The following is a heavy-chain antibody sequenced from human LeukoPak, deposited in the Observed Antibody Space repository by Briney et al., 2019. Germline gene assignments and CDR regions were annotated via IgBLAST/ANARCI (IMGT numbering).Heavy chain of an antibody. J-gene: IGHJ4*02. CDR1: GFTFNNYA. D-gene: IGHD6-13*01. CDR2: MSGSGGSGIST. Sequence: SGXSLRLSCAASGFTFNNYAMSWVRQAQGEGLEWVSTMSGSGGSGISTYYADSVKGRFTISRDNSNNTLYLQVNSLRAEDTAVYFCAKSRSSIAAAINYWGQGTLVTVSS. CDR3: AKSRSSIAAAINY. V-gene: IGHV3-23*01.